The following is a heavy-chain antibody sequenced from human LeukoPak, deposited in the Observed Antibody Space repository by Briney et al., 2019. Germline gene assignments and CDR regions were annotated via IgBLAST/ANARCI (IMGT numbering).Heavy chain of an antibody. CDR1: GFTFNDYT. D-gene: IGHD3-10*01. J-gene: IGHJ4*02. CDR3: ATGGITVIRGLMVLRD. V-gene: IGHV3-43*01. Sequence: GGSLRLSCEVSGFTFNDYTMHWVRQAPGKGLEWVSLISWDSSGTYYAKSVKGRFTVSRDNSKNTMYLQMYTLRPEDTAIYYCATGGITVIRGLMVLRDWGQGTLVTVSS. CDR2: ISWDSSGT.